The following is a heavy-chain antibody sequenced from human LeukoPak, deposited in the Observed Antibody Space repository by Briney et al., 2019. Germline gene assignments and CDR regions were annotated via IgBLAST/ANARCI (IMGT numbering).Heavy chain of an antibody. V-gene: IGHV3-33*01. CDR3: ARALRGWPLDY. CDR1: GFIFNSYG. CDR2: IWSDGSNE. Sequence: PGGSLRLSCAASGFIFNSYGMHWVRQAPGKGLEWVAVIWSDGSNENYADSVKGRFTISRDNSKNTLYLQMDSLGAEETAVYYCARALRGWPLDYWGQGTLVTVSS. J-gene: IGHJ4*02. D-gene: IGHD6-19*01.